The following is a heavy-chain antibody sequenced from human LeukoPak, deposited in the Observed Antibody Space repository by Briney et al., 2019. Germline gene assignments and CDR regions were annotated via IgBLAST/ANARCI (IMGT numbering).Heavy chain of an antibody. CDR1: GFTFSNYA. Sequence: PGGSLRLSCAASGFTFSNYAMHWVRQAPGKGLEWVAVIFFDGSMQYFADSVKGRFTISRDNSKNTLYVQMNSLRAEDTAVYYCARAAKLWFGEPHYYYYMDVWGKGTTVTISS. J-gene: IGHJ6*03. D-gene: IGHD3-10*01. CDR2: IFFDGSMQ. V-gene: IGHV3-30*04. CDR3: ARAAKLWFGEPHYYYYMDV.